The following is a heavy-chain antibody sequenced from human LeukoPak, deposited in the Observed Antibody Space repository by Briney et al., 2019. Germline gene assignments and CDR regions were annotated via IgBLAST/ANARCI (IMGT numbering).Heavy chain of an antibody. J-gene: IGHJ3*02. CDR3: ARDRNYYDSSGYYTDAFDI. Sequence: PSQTLSLTCTVSGGSISSGSYYWSWIRQPARKGLEWIGRIYTSGSTNYNPSLKSRVTISVDTSKNQFSLKLSSVTAADTAVYYCARDRNYYDSSGYYTDAFDIWGQGTMVTVSS. CDR1: GGSISSGSYY. CDR2: IYTSGST. V-gene: IGHV4-61*02. D-gene: IGHD3-22*01.